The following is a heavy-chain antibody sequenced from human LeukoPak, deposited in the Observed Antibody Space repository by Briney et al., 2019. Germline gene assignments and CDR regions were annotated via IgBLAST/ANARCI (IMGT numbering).Heavy chain of an antibody. CDR2: IKSKVDGETR. J-gene: IGHJ4*02. Sequence: GGSLRLSCVASGFTFSNAWMNWVRQAPGKGLEWVGRIKSKVDGETRDYAAPVQGRFTISRDDSKNTVYLQMNSLRTEDAAVYFCSTGGYFLDYWGQGTLVTVSS. V-gene: IGHV3-15*07. CDR3: STGGYFLDY. CDR1: GFTFSNAW. D-gene: IGHD5-18*01.